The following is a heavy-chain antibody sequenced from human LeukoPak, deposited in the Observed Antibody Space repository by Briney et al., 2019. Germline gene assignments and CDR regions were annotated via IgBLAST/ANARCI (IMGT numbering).Heavy chain of an antibody. V-gene: IGHV3-30*18. J-gene: IGHJ4*02. CDR2: ISYDGTNK. CDR1: GFTFSSYE. Sequence: GGSLRLSCAASGFTFSSYEMHWVRQAPGKGLEWVAVISYDGTNKYYADSVKGRFTISRDNSKNTLYLQVNSLRAEDTAVYYCAKVPYSGYDSISPLDYWGQGTLVTVSS. D-gene: IGHD5-12*01. CDR3: AKVPYSGYDSISPLDY.